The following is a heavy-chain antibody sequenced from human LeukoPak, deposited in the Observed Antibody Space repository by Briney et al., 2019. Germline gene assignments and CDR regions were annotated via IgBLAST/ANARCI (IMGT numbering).Heavy chain of an antibody. CDR1: GYSFNTYY. V-gene: IGHV7-4-1*02. Sequence: ASVKVSCKASGYSFNTYYMNWVRQAPGQGLEWMGWINTNTGNPTYAQGFTGRFVFSLDTSVSTAYLQISSLKAEDTAVYYCTSGSYYRLGYYYGMDVWGQGTTVTVSS. D-gene: IGHD1-26*01. CDR3: TSGSYYRLGYYYGMDV. CDR2: INTNTGNP. J-gene: IGHJ6*02.